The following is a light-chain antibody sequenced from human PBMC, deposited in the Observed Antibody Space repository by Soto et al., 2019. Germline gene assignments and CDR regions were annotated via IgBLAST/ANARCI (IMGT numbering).Light chain of an antibody. V-gene: IGKV3-20*01. J-gene: IGKJ5*01. CDR2: GAS. CDR1: QTVSSNY. Sequence: IVLTQTPGTLSLSPGERATLSCRASQTVSSNYLAWCQQRPGQAPRLLIYGASTRAAGIPDRFSGSGSGTDFTLTITRLEPEDSAVYFCQQYTGPPTTFGQGTRLENK. CDR3: QQYTGPPTT.